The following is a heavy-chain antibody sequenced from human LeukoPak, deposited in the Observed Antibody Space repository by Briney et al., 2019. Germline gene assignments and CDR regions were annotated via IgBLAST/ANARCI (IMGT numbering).Heavy chain of an antibody. D-gene: IGHD7-27*01. Sequence: SVKVSCKASGGTFSSYAISWLRQAPGQGLEWMGRIIPIFGTANYAQKFQGRVTITTDESTSTAYMELSSLRSEDTAVYYCARGDGDRNDLFDYWGQGTLVTVSS. CDR1: GGTFSSYA. CDR3: ARGDGDRNDLFDY. V-gene: IGHV1-69*05. CDR2: IIPIFGTA. J-gene: IGHJ4*02.